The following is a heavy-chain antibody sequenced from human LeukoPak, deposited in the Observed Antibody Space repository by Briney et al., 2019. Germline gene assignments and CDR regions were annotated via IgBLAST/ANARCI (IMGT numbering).Heavy chain of an antibody. J-gene: IGHJ4*02. CDR2: ISSSSTYI. V-gene: IGHV3-21*01. Sequence: GGSLRLSCAASGFTFSGYSMNWVRQAPGQGLEWVPSISSSSTYIYYADSVKGRFTISRDNAKNSLYLQMNSLRAEDTAVYYCARGGFAAAGIDYWGQGTLVTVSS. CDR3: ARGGFAAAGIDY. CDR1: GFTFSGYS. D-gene: IGHD6-13*01.